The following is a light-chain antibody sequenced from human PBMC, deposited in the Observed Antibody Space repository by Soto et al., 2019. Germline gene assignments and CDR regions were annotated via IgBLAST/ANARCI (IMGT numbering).Light chain of an antibody. Sequence: QSVLTQPPSASETPGQRVTISCSGSSSNIGSNYVYWYHQLPGTAPKLLIYRNNQRPSGVPDRFSGSKSGTSASLAISGLRSEDEADYYCAAWDDSLSGWVFGGGTKVTVL. CDR3: AAWDDSLSGWV. CDR1: SSNIGSNY. J-gene: IGLJ3*02. CDR2: RNN. V-gene: IGLV1-47*01.